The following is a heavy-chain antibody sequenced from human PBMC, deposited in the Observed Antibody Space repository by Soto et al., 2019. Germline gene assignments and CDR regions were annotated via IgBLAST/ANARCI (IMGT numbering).Heavy chain of an antibody. J-gene: IGHJ6*03. CDR2: FDPEDGET. CDR3: ATQAAASGGDYYYYYMDV. CDR1: GYTLTELS. V-gene: IGHV1-24*01. Sequence: ASVKVSCKVSGYTLTELSMHWVRQAPGKGLEWMGGFDPEDGETIYAQKFQGRVTMTEDTSTDTAYMELSSLRSEDTAVYYCATQAAASGGDYYYYYMDVWGKGTTVTVSS. D-gene: IGHD6-13*01.